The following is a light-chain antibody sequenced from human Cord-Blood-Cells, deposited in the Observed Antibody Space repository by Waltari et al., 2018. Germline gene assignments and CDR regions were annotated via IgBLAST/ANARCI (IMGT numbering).Light chain of an antibody. J-gene: IGKJ1*01. CDR2: AAS. Sequence: IQLTQSPSSLSASVGDRVTITCRASQGISSYLAWYQQKPGKAPKLLIYAASSLQRGVPSRFSGSGSGTYFTRTISSLQPEDFATYYGQQLKSYPRTFGQGTKVEIK. V-gene: IGKV1-9*01. CDR1: QGISSY. CDR3: QQLKSYPRT.